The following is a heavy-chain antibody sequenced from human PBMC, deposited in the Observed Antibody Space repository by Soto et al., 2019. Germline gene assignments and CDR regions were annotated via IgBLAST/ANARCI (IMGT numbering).Heavy chain of an antibody. CDR2: ISGSGGAT. J-gene: IGHJ5*02. CDR3: AKEAEDIVISWFDP. Sequence: GGSLRLFCAASGFSFSSYAMSWVRQAPGKGLEWVSTISGSGGATYYADSVKGRFTISRDNSKNTVYVQMNSLRAEDTAVYYCAKEAEDIVISWFDPWGQGTLVTVSS. CDR1: GFSFSSYA. D-gene: IGHD2-15*01. V-gene: IGHV3-23*01.